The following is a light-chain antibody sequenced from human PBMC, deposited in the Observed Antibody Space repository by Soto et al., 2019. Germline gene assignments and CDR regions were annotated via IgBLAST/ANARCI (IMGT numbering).Light chain of an antibody. CDR2: DVN. CDR1: SSDISAYNY. J-gene: IGLJ2*01. V-gene: IGLV2-14*03. Sequence: QSALTQPTSVSGSPGQSITISCTGTSSDISAYNYVSWYQQHPGKAPKLMIYDVNIRPSGISDRFSGSKSGNTASLTIAGLQAEDEADYYCSSYTSSGALYVIFGGGTKLTV. CDR3: SSYTSSGALYVI.